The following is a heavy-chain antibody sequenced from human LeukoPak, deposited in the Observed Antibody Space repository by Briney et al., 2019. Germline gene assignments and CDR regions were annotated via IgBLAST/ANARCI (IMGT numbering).Heavy chain of an antibody. D-gene: IGHD6-13*01. CDR1: GFTVSSNY. Sequence: PGGSLRLSCAASGFTVSSNYMSWVRQAPGMGLEWVSVIYSGGTTYYADSVKGRFTISRDNSKNTLYLQMSSLSAEDTAVYFCARVYSSSWYKVFDYWGQGTLVTVSS. J-gene: IGHJ4*02. CDR2: IYSGGTT. CDR3: ARVYSSSWYKVFDY. V-gene: IGHV3-53*01.